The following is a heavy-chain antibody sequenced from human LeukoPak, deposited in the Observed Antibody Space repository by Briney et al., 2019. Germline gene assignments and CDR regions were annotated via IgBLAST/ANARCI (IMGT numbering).Heavy chain of an antibody. CDR2: ISGSGGST. J-gene: IGHJ3*02. Sequence: PGGSLRLSCAASGFTFSSYAMSWDRQAPGKGLEWVSAISGSGGSTYYADSVKGRFTISRDNSKNTLYLQMNSLRAEDTAVYYCAKVPVFSLTISEVVTDDAFDIWGQGTIVTVSS. CDR1: GFTFSSYA. CDR3: AKVPVFSLTISEVVTDDAFDI. D-gene: IGHD3-3*01. V-gene: IGHV3-23*01.